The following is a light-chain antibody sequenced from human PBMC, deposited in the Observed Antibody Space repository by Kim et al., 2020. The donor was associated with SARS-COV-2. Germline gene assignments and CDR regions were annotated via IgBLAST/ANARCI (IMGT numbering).Light chain of an antibody. Sequence: GQSVAIHCTGTTSAVGSYTRVSWYQQPPGTAPKLMIYEVSNRPSGVPDRFSGSKSGNTASLTISGLQAEDEADYYCSSYTSSSTVVFGGGTQLTVL. V-gene: IGLV2-18*02. CDR1: TSAVGSYTR. CDR2: EVS. J-gene: IGLJ2*01. CDR3: SSYTSSSTVV.